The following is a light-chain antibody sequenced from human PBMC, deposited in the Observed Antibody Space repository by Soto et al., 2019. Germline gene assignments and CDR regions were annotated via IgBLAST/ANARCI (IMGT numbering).Light chain of an antibody. Sequence: EIVMTQSPATLSVSPGERATLSCRASQSVSSKLAWYQQKPCQAPSLLIHGASTRATGIPARFTGSGSGTEFTLTIISLQSEDFAVYYCQQYNNWPPITFGQGTRLEIK. CDR3: QQYNNWPPIT. CDR2: GAS. CDR1: QSVSSK. V-gene: IGKV3D-15*01. J-gene: IGKJ5*01.